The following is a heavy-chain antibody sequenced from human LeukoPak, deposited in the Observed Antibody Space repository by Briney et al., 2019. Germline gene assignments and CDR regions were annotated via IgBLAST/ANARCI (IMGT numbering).Heavy chain of an antibody. CDR2: IHHSGGT. V-gene: IGHV4-59*02. CDR1: GGSVSSYY. D-gene: IGHD5-12*01. J-gene: IGHJ4*02. Sequence: SETLSLTCTVFGGSVSSYYWSWIRQSPGKGLEWIGYIHHSGGTNYNPSLKSRAAISVETSKNQFSLKLRSVTAADTAVYYCARDGASGVDIVAHTFDYWGQGTLVTVSS. CDR3: ARDGASGVDIVAHTFDY.